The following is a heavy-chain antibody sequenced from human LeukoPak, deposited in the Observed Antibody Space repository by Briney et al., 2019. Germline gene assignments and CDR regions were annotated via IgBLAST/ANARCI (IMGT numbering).Heavy chain of an antibody. Sequence: GGSLRLSCAASGFTFSSYAMHWVRQAPGKGLEWVAVISYDGSNKYYADSVKGRFTISRDNSKNTLYLQMNSLIYEDTAVYYCAKTGFQWGEYFYYMDVWGKGTTVTVSS. D-gene: IGHD1-14*01. CDR2: ISYDGSNK. J-gene: IGHJ6*03. V-gene: IGHV3-30-3*02. CDR1: GFTFSSYA. CDR3: AKTGFQWGEYFYYMDV.